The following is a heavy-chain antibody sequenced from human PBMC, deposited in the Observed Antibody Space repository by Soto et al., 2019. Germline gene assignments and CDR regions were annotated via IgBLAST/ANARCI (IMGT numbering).Heavy chain of an antibody. CDR2: ISSSGSTI. D-gene: IGHD3-22*01. CDR3: ARDRMIVVVIEYYYYGMDV. CDR1: GFTFSSYE. Sequence: EVQLVESGGGLVQPGGSLRLSCAASGFTFSSYEMNWVRQAPGKGLEWVSYISSSGSTIYYADSVKGRFTISRDNAKNSLYLQMNSLRAEDTAVYYCARDRMIVVVIEYYYYGMDVWGQGTTVTVSS. V-gene: IGHV3-48*03. J-gene: IGHJ6*02.